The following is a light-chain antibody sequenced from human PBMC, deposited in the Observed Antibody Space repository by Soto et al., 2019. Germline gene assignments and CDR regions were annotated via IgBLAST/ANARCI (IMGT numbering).Light chain of an antibody. CDR3: QQYGSSPTT. CDR1: QSVRNN. Sequence: EVVFTQSPATLSLSPGERAALSCRASQSVRNNFAWYQQKPGQSPRSLIFGASFRATGIPDRFSGSGSGTDFTLTISRLEPEDFEVYYCQQYGSSPTTFGQGTKVDIK. J-gene: IGKJ1*01. V-gene: IGKV3-20*01. CDR2: GAS.